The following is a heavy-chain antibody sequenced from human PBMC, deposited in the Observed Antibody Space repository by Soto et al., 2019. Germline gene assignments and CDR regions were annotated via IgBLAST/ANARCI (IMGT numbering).Heavy chain of an antibody. V-gene: IGHV1-69*13. Sequence: SVKVSCKASGGTFSIYAISWVRQAPGQGLEWMGGIIPISETTNYAQKFQGRVTITADESKSTAYMELSSLRSEDTAVYYCARSQGSSTSLEIYYYYYYGMDVWGQGTTVTVSS. D-gene: IGHD2-2*01. CDR2: IIPISETT. CDR1: GGTFSIYA. CDR3: ARSQGSSTSLEIYYYYYYGMDV. J-gene: IGHJ6*02.